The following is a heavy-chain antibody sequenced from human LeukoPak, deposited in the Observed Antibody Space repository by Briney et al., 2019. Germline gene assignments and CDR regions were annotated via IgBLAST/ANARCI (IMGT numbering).Heavy chain of an antibody. D-gene: IGHD3-10*01. J-gene: IGHJ6*03. CDR3: AKDWLLWFGERDYMDV. CDR2: ISGSGGST. V-gene: IGHV3-23*01. CDR1: GFTFSSYG. Sequence: PGGSLRLSCAASGFTFSSYGMSWVRQAPGKGLEWVSAISGSGGSTYYADSVKGRFTISRDNSKNTLYLQMNSLRAEDTAVYYCAKDWLLWFGERDYMDVWGKGTTVTISS.